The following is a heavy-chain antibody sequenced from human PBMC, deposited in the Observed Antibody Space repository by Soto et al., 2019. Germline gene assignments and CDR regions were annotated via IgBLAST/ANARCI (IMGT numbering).Heavy chain of an antibody. Sequence: QLQLQESGPRLVKPSETLSLTCSVSVASITSSSYFWAWVRQSPGKGLEWLGSIYYSGATAYNPXXXXRVAISADTSKNSFSVALTSVTAADTAVYYCAAALFYNGSGCFLXWGXG. CDR2: IYYSGAT. CDR3: AAALFYNGSGCFLX. V-gene: IGHV4-39*02. CDR1: VASITSSSYF. D-gene: IGHD3-10*01. J-gene: IGHJ4*02.